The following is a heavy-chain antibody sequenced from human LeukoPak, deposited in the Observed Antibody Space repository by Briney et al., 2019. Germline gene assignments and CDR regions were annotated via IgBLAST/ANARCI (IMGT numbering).Heavy chain of an antibody. CDR1: GYTFTSYG. CDR3: ARDQTWYGAKFGFDY. V-gene: IGHV1-18*01. CDR2: ISAYNGNT. D-gene: IGHD6-13*01. J-gene: IGHJ4*02. Sequence: AASVKVSCKASGYTFTSYGISWVRQAPGQGLEWMGWISAYNGNTNYAQKLQGRVTMTTDTSTGTAYMELRSLRSDDTAVYYCARDQTWYGAKFGFDYWGQGTLVTVSS.